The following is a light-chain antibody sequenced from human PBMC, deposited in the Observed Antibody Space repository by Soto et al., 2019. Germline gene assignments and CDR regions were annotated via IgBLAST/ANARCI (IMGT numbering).Light chain of an antibody. V-gene: IGKV3-20*01. J-gene: IGKJ1*01. Sequence: EIVLMQSPGTLSLSPGERATLSCRASQSFSSNYLAWYQQKPGQAPRLLIYGGSSSATGTPDRFSGSGSGTDFTLTISRLEPEDFAVYYCQQYGSSPRTFGQGTKV. CDR1: QSFSSNY. CDR2: GGS. CDR3: QQYGSSPRT.